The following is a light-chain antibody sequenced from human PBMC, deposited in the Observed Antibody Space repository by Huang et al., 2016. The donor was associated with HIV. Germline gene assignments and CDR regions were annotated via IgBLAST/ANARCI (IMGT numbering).Light chain of an antibody. V-gene: IGKV1-9*01. CDR2: AAS. CDR1: QGISSY. Sequence: IQLTQSPSSLSASVGDRVTITCRASQGISSYLAWSQQKPGKAPKLLIYAASTLQSGVPSRFSGSGSGTDFTLTISSLQPEDSATYYCQQLNSYPFGQGTRLEIK. CDR3: QQLNSYP. J-gene: IGKJ5*01.